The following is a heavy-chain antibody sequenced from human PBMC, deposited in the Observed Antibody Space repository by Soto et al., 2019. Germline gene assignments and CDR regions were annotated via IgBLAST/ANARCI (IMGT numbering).Heavy chain of an antibody. V-gene: IGHV4-34*01. J-gene: IGHJ4*02. D-gene: IGHD6-13*01. Sequence: SETLSLTCAVYGGSFSGYYWSWIRQPPGKGLEWIGEINHSGSTNYNPSLKSRVTISVGTSKNQFSLKLSSVTAADTAVYYCARGGRQQLVWYESFDYWGQGTLVTVSS. CDR1: GGSFSGYY. CDR3: ARGGRQQLVWYESFDY. CDR2: INHSGST.